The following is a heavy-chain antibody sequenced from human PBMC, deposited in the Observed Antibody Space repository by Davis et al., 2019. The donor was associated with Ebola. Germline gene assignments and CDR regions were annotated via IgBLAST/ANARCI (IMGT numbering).Heavy chain of an antibody. V-gene: IGHV4-39*01. CDR1: ACSFTSSSYY. CDR2: IYYSGST. Sequence: SETLSLTCTVSACSFTSSSYYWGWIRQPPGKGLEWIGTIYYSGSTYYNPSLKSRVTISVDTSKNQVSLKLSSVTAADTAVYYCARYPGMAAAGTGYYYGMDVWGQGTTGTVSS. J-gene: IGHJ6*02. D-gene: IGHD6-13*01. CDR3: ARYPGMAAAGTGYYYGMDV.